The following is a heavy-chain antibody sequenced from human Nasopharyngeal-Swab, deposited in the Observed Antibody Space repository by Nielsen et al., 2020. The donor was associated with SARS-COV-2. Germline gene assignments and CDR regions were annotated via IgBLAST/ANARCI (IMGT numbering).Heavy chain of an antibody. CDR2: IYSGGST. D-gene: IGHD4-11*01. J-gene: IGHJ5*02. CDR1: GFTVTSNY. V-gene: IGHV3-53*01. CDR3: AKEPTVTTLREWFDP. Sequence: GESLKISCAASGFTVTSNYMRWVRQAPGKGLEWGSVIYSGGSTYYADAVKGRFTISRDNSKNKLYLQMNSLRAEDTAVYYCAKEPTVTTLREWFDPWGQGTLVTVSS.